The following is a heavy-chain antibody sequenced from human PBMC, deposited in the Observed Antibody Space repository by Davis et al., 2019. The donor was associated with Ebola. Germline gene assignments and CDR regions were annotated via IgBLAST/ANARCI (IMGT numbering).Heavy chain of an antibody. CDR2: ISWNSGSI. CDR3: ARLSSSWADAFDI. D-gene: IGHD6-13*01. V-gene: IGHV3-9*01. Sequence: SLKISCAASGFTFDDYAMYWVRQAPGKGLEWVSGISWNSGSIGYADSVKGRFTISRDNAKNSLYLQMNSLRAEDTALYYCARLSSSWADAFDIWGQGTMVTVSS. CDR1: GFTFDDYA. J-gene: IGHJ3*02.